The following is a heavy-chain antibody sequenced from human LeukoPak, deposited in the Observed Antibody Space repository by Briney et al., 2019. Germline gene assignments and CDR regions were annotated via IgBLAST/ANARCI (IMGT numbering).Heavy chain of an antibody. CDR1: GFTFSSYW. CDR2: IKHDGSEK. Sequence: GGALRLSCAASGFTFSSYWMSWVRQAPGKGLEWVANIKHDGSEKYYVDSVKGRFTISRDNAKNSLYLQMNSLRAEDTAVYYCASSSGYRDDAFDIWGQGTMVTVSS. V-gene: IGHV3-7*01. CDR3: ASSSGYRDDAFDI. D-gene: IGHD3-22*01. J-gene: IGHJ3*02.